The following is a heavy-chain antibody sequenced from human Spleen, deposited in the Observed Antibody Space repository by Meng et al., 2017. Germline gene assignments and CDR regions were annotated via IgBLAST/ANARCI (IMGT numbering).Heavy chain of an antibody. CDR1: GFTFSSYG. Sequence: GESLKISCAASGFTFSSYGMHWVRQAPGKGLEWVAVIWYGGSNKYYAKSVKGRFTISRDNSKNTPYLQMNSLRPEDTAVYYCARDVDYYDSNGYRSEYAFDTWGQGTMVTVSS. CDR3: ARDVDYYDSNGYRSEYAFDT. J-gene: IGHJ3*02. V-gene: IGHV3-33*01. D-gene: IGHD3-22*01. CDR2: IWYGGSNK.